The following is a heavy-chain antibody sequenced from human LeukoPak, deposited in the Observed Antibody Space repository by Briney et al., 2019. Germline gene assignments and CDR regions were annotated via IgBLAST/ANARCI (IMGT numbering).Heavy chain of an antibody. CDR2: IYTSGST. D-gene: IGHD3-22*01. CDR3: ARASYSYDINGWVPFDY. V-gene: IGHV4-61*02. CDR1: GGSISSSSYY. J-gene: IGHJ4*02. Sequence: SETLSLTCTVSGGSISSSSYYWSWIRQPAGKGLEWIRRIYTSGSTNYNPSLKSRVTISGDTSKNQFSLRLSSVTAADTAVYYCARASYSYDINGWVPFDYWGQETLVTVSS.